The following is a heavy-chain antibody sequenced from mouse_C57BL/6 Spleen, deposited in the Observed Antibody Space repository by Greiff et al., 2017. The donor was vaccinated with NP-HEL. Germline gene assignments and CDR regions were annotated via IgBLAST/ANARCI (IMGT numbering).Heavy chain of an antibody. D-gene: IGHD4-1*01. CDR3: ARPLTGSAMDY. CDR2: IDPSDSYT. V-gene: IGHV1-50*01. J-gene: IGHJ4*01. CDR1: GYTFTSYW. Sequence: QVQLQQPGAELVKPGASVKLSCKASGYTFTSYWMQWVKQRPGQGLEWIGEIDPSDSYTNYNQKFKGKATLTVDTSSSTAYMQLSSLTSEDSAVYYCARPLTGSAMDYWGQGTSVTVSS.